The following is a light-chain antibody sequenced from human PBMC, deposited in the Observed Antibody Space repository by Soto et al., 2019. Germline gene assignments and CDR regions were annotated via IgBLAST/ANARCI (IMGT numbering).Light chain of an antibody. V-gene: IGKV3-11*01. J-gene: IGKJ2*01. CDR3: QQRSNWYT. CDR2: DAS. Sequence: EIVLTQSPATLSLSPGERATLSCRASQSVSSYLAWYQQKHGQAPRLLIYDASNSATGIPARFSGSGSGTDFTLTISSLEPEDFAVYYCQQRSNWYTFGQGTKLEIK. CDR1: QSVSSY.